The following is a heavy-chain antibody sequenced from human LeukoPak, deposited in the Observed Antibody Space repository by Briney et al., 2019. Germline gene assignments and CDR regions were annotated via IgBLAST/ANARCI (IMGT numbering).Heavy chain of an antibody. J-gene: IGHJ3*02. CDR2: INPNSGGT. CDR3: ARGRRGSYGGPIAI. CDR1: GYTFTDYY. Sequence: ASVKVSCKASGYTFTDYYLHWVRQAPGQGLEWMGWINPNSGGTNYAQKFQGRVTMTRDTSIGTAYMELSRLRSEDTAVYYCARGRRGSYGGPIAIWGQGTMVTVSS. V-gene: IGHV1-2*02. D-gene: IGHD4-23*01.